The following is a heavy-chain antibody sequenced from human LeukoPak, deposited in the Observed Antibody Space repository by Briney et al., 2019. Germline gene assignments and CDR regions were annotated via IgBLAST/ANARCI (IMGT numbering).Heavy chain of an antibody. CDR1: GFTFSSYG. Sequence: GGSLRLSCAASGFTFSSYGMHWVRQAPGKGLEWVAVISYDGSNKYYADSVKGRFTIPRDNSKNTLYLQMNSLRAEDTAVYYCAKDSLLRLRFLEWTRTGGYYFDYWGQGTLVTVSS. J-gene: IGHJ4*02. V-gene: IGHV3-30*18. CDR3: AKDSLLRLRFLEWTRTGGYYFDY. CDR2: ISYDGSNK. D-gene: IGHD3-3*01.